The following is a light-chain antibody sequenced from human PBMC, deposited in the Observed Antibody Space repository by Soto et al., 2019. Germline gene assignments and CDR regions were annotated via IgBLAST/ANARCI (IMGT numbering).Light chain of an antibody. J-gene: IGKJ1*01. CDR3: QELNSYPRT. V-gene: IGKV1-9*01. CDR2: AAS. CDR1: QGIYSY. Sequence: DIQSTQSPSFLSASVGDRVTITCRASQGIYSYLAWYQQKPGKAPKLLIYAASTLESGVPSRFSGSGSGTEFTLTISSLQPADSATYFCQELNSYPRTFGQGTKVEIK.